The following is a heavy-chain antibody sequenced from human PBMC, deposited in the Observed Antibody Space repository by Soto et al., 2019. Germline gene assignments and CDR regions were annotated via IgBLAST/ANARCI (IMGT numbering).Heavy chain of an antibody. D-gene: IGHD3-9*01. V-gene: IGHV4-39*01. J-gene: IGHJ3*02. Sequence: QLQLQESGPGLVKPSETLSLTCTVSGGSISSSSYYWGWIRQPPGKGLEWIGSIYYSGSTYYNPSLKSRVNISVYTSKNQFSLKLSSVTAADTAVYYCARRRYDILPGLRMMLFDIWGQGTMVTVSS. CDR2: IYYSGST. CDR1: GGSISSSSYY. CDR3: ARRRYDILPGLRMMLFDI.